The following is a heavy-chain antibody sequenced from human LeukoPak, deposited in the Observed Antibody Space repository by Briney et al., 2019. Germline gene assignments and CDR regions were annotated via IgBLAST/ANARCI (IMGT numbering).Heavy chain of an antibody. CDR3: AKELRFLEWLSNYYFDY. V-gene: IGHV3-30*18. CDR1: GFTFSSYG. Sequence: PGRPLRLSCAASGFTFSSYGMHWVRQAPGKGLEWVAVISYDGSNKYYADSVKGRFTISRDNSKNTLYLQMNSLRAEDTAVYYCAKELRFLEWLSNYYFDYWGQGTLVTVSS. J-gene: IGHJ4*02. CDR2: ISYDGSNK. D-gene: IGHD3-3*01.